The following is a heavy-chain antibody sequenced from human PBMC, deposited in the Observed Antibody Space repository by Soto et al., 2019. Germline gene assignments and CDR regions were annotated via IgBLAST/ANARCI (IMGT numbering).Heavy chain of an antibody. J-gene: IGHJ6*03. D-gene: IGHD3-16*01. V-gene: IGHV4-59*08. CDR3: ARNGGGGYYYYYMDA. Sequence: QVQLQESGPGLVKPSETLSLTCTVSGGSISSYYWSWIRQPPGKGLEWIGYIYYSGSTNYNPSLKSTVARSVETSKNQFALKLSSETAGDTAVYYCARNGGGGYYYYYMDAWGKGTTVTVSS. CDR1: GGSISSYY. CDR2: IYYSGST.